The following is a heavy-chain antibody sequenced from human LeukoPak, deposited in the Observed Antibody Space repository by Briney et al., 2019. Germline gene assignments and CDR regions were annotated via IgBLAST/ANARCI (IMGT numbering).Heavy chain of an antibody. CDR3: ARRARDCSRTSCSNYYYYTDV. Sequence: ASVKVSCKASGYTFTSYDINWVRQATGQGLEWMGWMNPNSGNTGYAQRFQGRVTITRDTSISTAYMELSSLRSEDTAVYYCARRARDCSRTSCSNYYYYTDVWGKGTTVTVSS. CDR2: MNPNSGNT. J-gene: IGHJ6*03. CDR1: GYTFTSYD. D-gene: IGHD2-2*01. V-gene: IGHV1-8*01.